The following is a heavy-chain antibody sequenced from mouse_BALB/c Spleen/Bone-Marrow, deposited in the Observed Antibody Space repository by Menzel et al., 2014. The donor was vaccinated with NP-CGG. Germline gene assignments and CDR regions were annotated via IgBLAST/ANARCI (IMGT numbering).Heavy chain of an antibody. CDR3: HYFGSDYYVMDY. Sequence: VKLQESGAEMVRPGSSVKISCKASGYAFSNNWMNWMKQRPGQGLEWIGQIYPGDGDTNYNGKFKGKATLTADKSSSIAHMQLSSLTSEDSAVYFCHYFGSDYYVMDYWGQGTSVTVSS. V-gene: IGHV1-80*01. J-gene: IGHJ4*01. CDR2: IYPGDGDT. CDR1: GYAFSNNW. D-gene: IGHD1-1*01.